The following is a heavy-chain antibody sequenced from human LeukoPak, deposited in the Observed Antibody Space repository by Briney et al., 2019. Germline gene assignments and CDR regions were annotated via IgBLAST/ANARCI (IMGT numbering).Heavy chain of an antibody. CDR2: IYPGDSDT. Sequence: GESLKISCKGSGYSFTSYWIGWVRQMPGKGLEWMGIIYPGDSDTRYSPSFQGQVTISADKSISTAYLQWSSLKASDTAMYYCARHRGPYCGGDCYSEKTPYFDYWGQGTLVTVSS. CDR3: ARHRGPYCGGDCYSEKTPYFDY. CDR1: GYSFTSYW. V-gene: IGHV5-51*01. D-gene: IGHD2-21*02. J-gene: IGHJ4*02.